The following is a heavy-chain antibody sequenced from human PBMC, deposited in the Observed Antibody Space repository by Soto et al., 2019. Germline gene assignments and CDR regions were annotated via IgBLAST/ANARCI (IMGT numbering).Heavy chain of an antibody. J-gene: IGHJ6*02. CDR1: GGTFISYA. V-gene: IGHV1-69*13. CDR3: ARAVVAATPGYYYYGMDV. D-gene: IGHD2-15*01. Sequence: SVKVSCKASGGTFISYAISWVRQAPGQGLEWMGGIIPIFGTANYAQKFQGRVTITADESTSTAYMELSSLRSEDTAVYYCARAVVAATPGYYYYGMDVWGQGTTVTVSS. CDR2: IIPIFGTA.